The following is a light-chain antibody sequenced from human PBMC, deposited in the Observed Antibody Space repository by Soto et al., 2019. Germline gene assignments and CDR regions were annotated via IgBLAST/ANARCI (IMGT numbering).Light chain of an antibody. CDR1: QSLGGN. CDR3: QQYRNWPPWT. J-gene: IGKJ1*01. Sequence: EIVLTQSPGTLSLSPGERATLSCRASQSLGGNLAWYQQKPGQAPRLLIFRASSRATGVPARFSASGSATEFTLTISGLQSEDFAVYYCQQYRNWPPWTFGPGTKVDIK. V-gene: IGKV3-15*01. CDR2: RAS.